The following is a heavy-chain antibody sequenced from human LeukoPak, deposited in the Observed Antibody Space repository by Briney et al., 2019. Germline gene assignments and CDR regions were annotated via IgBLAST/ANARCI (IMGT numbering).Heavy chain of an antibody. CDR1: GYSISSGYY. Sequence: KPSETLSLTCSVSGYSISSGYYWGWIRQPPGKGLEWIGSFYHRGSTYYNPSLKSRVTISVDTSKNHFSLKLSSVTAADTAVYYCARGIYGAGWFDPWGQGTLVTVSS. J-gene: IGHJ5*02. CDR2: FYHRGST. V-gene: IGHV4-38-2*02. CDR3: ARGIYGAGWFDP. D-gene: IGHD4-17*01.